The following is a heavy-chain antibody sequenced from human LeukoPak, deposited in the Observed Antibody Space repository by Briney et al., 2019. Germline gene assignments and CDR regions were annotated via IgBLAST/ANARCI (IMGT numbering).Heavy chain of an antibody. CDR2: IRGKTHTYAT. Sequence: PGGSLRLSCAASGFTFSGSAMHWVRQASGKGLEWVGRIRGKTHTYATAYAASVKGRFTISRDDSKNTAYLQMNSLKTEDTAVYYCTRHGGRDYYDSSEDAFDIWGQGTMVTVSS. CDR3: TRHGGRDYYDSSEDAFDI. V-gene: IGHV3-73*01. CDR1: GFTFSGSA. J-gene: IGHJ3*02. D-gene: IGHD3-22*01.